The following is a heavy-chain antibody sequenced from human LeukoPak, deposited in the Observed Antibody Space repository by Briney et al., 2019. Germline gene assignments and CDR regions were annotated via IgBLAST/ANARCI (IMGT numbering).Heavy chain of an antibody. CDR2: VMSGRGST. D-gene: IGHD3-16*01. J-gene: IGHJ4*02. CDR3: TRERRGSYYAFES. V-gene: IGHV3-11*05. Sequence: SGGSLRISCAASGFSVSDYSISWIRQSPGKGPEWISYVMSGRGSTNYADSVKGRFTISRDNAKNSVALQLDGLRADDTAVYFCTRERRGSYYAFESWGQGTLVNVSS. CDR1: GFSVSDYS.